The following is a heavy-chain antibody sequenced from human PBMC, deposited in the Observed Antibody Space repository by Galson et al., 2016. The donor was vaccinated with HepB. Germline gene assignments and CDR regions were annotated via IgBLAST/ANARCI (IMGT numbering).Heavy chain of an antibody. CDR1: GFTFNYFG. V-gene: IGHV3-33*01. Sequence: SLRLSCAASGFTFNYFGMHWVRQAPGQGLEWLAGISSDGGNKNYAESVKGRFTITRDNSKNPLYMQLNSLRSEATAVYYWAREGHLWLACFDNWGQGTPVTVSS. J-gene: IGHJ4*02. CDR2: ISSDGGNK. CDR3: AREGHLWLACFDN. D-gene: IGHD3-22*01.